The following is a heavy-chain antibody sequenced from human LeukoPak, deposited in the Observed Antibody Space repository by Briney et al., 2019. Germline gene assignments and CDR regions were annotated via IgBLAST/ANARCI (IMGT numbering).Heavy chain of an antibody. J-gene: IGHJ4*02. Sequence: GGSLRLSCAASGFTFSSYEMNWVRQAPGKGLEWVSYISSSGSTIYYADSVKGRFTISRDNAKNSLYLQMNSLRAEDTAVYYCARIWFGGSFDYWGQGTLVTASS. CDR3: ARIWFGGSFDY. V-gene: IGHV3-48*03. CDR1: GFTFSSYE. D-gene: IGHD3-10*01. CDR2: ISSSGSTI.